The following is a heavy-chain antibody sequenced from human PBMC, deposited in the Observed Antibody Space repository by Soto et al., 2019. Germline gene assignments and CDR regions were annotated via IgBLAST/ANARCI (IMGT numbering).Heavy chain of an antibody. D-gene: IGHD3-16*01. J-gene: IGHJ4*02. CDR2: VNPDNHNT. V-gene: IGHV1-18*01. CDR1: GYRFPSYG. Sequence: ASVKVSCKVSGYRFPSYGINWVRQAPGQGLEWVGWVNPDNHNTNYAQNFQHRVSLTTDTSTNTAFLELRGLRSDDTAVYYCARVRFGDPFDYWGQGTLVT. CDR3: ARVRFGDPFDY.